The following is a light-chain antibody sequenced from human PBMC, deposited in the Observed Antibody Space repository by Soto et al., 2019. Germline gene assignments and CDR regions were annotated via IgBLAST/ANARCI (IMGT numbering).Light chain of an antibody. CDR3: CSYAGSYTYV. Sequence: QLVLTQPPSASATPGQRVAISCSGSSSNIGSYPVNWYQQLPGTAPKLLIHTATQRPSGVPDRFSGSKSGTSASLAISGLQAEDGADYYCCSYAGSYTYVFGSGTKVTVL. CDR1: SSNIGSYP. J-gene: IGLJ1*01. CDR2: TAT. V-gene: IGLV1-44*01.